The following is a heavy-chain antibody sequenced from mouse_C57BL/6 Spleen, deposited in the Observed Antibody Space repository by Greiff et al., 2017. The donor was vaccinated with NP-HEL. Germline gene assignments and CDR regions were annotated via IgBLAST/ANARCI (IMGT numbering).Heavy chain of an antibody. CDR2: INPGSGGT. Sequence: QVQLQQSGAELVRPGTSVKVSCKASGYAFTNYLIEWVKQRPGQGLEWIGVINPGSGGTNYNEKFKGKATLTADKSSSTAYMQLSSLTSVDSAVYFCARGGNYGYWGQGTTLTVSS. D-gene: IGHD2-1*01. CDR1: GYAFTNYL. J-gene: IGHJ2*01. V-gene: IGHV1-54*01. CDR3: ARGGNYGY.